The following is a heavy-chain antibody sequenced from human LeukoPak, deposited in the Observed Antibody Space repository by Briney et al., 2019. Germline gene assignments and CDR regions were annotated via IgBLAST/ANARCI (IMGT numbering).Heavy chain of an antibody. CDR2: IYYSGST. D-gene: IGHD3-22*01. CDR3: AREGAYYYDSSGNAFDI. CDR1: GGSISSGDYY. Sequence: SETLSLTCTVSGGSISSGDYYWSWLRQPPGKGLEWIGYIYYSGSTYYNPSLKSRVTISVDTSKNQFSLKLSSVTAADTAVYYCAREGAYYYDSSGNAFDIWGQGTMVTVSS. J-gene: IGHJ3*02. V-gene: IGHV4-30-4*01.